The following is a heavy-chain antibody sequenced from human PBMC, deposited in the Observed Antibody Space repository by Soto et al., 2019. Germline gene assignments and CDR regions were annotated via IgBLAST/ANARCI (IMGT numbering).Heavy chain of an antibody. V-gene: IGHV4-39*02. CDR1: GGSISSSSYY. CDR3: AREGSTIAAAGKLTPFDY. CDR2: IYYSGST. Sequence: SETLSLTCTVSGGSISSSSYYWGWIRQPPGKGLEWIGSIYYSGSTYYNPSLKSRVTISVDTSKNQFSLKLSSVTAADTAVYYCAREGSTIAAAGKLTPFDYWGQGTLVTVS. D-gene: IGHD6-13*01. J-gene: IGHJ4*02.